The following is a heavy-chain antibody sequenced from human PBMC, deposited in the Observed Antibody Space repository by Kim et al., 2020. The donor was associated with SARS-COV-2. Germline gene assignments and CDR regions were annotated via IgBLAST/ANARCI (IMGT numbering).Heavy chain of an antibody. CDR2: ISGSGGST. V-gene: IGHV3-23*01. J-gene: IGHJ1*01. Sequence: GGSLRLSCAASGFTFRSYAMSWVRQAPGKGLEWVSAISGSGGSTYYADSVKGRFTISRDNSKNTLYLQMNSLRAEDTAVYYCAKEPTGYSSGWGQHWGEGTMVTVSS. CDR3: AKEPTGYSSGWGQH. D-gene: IGHD6-19*01. CDR1: GFTFRSYA.